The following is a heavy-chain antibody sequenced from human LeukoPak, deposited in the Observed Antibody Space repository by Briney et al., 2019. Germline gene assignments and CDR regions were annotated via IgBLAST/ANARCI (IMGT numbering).Heavy chain of an antibody. Sequence: PGGSLRLSCAASGFTFCSYNMMWVPQAPGKGLEWVSSTSSSSSYIYHADSVKGRYTISRDNAKNSLYLQMNSLRAEDTAVYYCARAGLPKRPRDACDIWGQGTMVTVSS. D-gene: IGHD3/OR15-3a*01. V-gene: IGHV3-21*01. J-gene: IGHJ3*02. CDR2: TSSSSSYI. CDR3: ARAGLPKRPRDACDI. CDR1: GFTFCSYN.